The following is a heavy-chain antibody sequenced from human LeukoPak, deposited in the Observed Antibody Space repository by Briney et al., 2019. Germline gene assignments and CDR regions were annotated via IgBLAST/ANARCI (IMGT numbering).Heavy chain of an antibody. CDR3: ARGRRRDAFDI. V-gene: IGHV4-59*01. Sequence: SETLSLTCTVSGGSISSYYWSWIRQPPGKGLERIGYIYYSGSTNYNPSLKSRVTISVDTSKNQFSLKLSSVTAADTAVYYCARGRRRDAFDIWGQGTMVTVSS. J-gene: IGHJ3*02. CDR1: GGSISSYY. CDR2: IYYSGST.